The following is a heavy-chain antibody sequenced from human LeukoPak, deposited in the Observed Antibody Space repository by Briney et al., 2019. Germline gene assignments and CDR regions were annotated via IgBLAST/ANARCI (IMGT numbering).Heavy chain of an antibody. Sequence: GGALRLSCAASGFTFSSYSMNWVRQAPRKGLEWVSSISSSSSYIYYADSVKGRFTISRDNAKNSLYLQMNRLRAEDTAVYYCARDDSSSDNWFDPWGQGTLVTVSS. V-gene: IGHV3-21*01. CDR3: ARDDSSSDNWFDP. J-gene: IGHJ5*02. CDR2: ISSSSSYI. D-gene: IGHD6-13*01. CDR1: GFTFSSYS.